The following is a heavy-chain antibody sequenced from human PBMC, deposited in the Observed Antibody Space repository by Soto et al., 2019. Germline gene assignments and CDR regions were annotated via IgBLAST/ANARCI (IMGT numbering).Heavy chain of an antibody. J-gene: IGHJ6*02. CDR3: VALYYDILTGFYGMDV. CDR2: ISSNGGST. V-gene: IGHV3-64D*06. D-gene: IGHD3-9*01. Sequence: PGGSLRLSCSASGFTFSSYAMHWVRQAPGKGLEYVSAISSNGGSTYYADSVKGRFTISRDNSKNTLYLQMSSLRAEGTAVYYCVALYYDILTGFYGMDVWGQGTTVTVSS. CDR1: GFTFSSYA.